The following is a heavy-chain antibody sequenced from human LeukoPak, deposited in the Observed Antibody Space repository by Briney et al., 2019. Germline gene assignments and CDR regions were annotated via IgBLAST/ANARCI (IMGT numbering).Heavy chain of an antibody. CDR2: SSPYNGKT. Sequence: ASVKVSCKASGYTFTSYGITWVRQAPGQGLEWMGWSSPYNGKTNYAQKLQGRVTMTTDTSTNTAYMELRSLRPDDTAVYYCARGGIDIVSVPVSNWFDPWGQGTLVTVSS. CDR3: ARGGIDIVSVPVSNWFDP. J-gene: IGHJ5*02. V-gene: IGHV1-18*01. CDR1: GYTFTSYG. D-gene: IGHD2/OR15-2a*01.